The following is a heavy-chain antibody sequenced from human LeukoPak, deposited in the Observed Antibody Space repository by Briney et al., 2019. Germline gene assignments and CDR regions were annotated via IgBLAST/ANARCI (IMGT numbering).Heavy chain of an antibody. D-gene: IGHD3-22*01. CDR2: LHTSGST. CDR3: ARDASCYYDGSGYYLGY. J-gene: IGHJ4*02. V-gene: IGHV4-4*07. CDR1: GGSISSCS. Sequence: SETLSLTCIVSGGSISSCSWNWIRQPPGKGLESTGRLHTSGSTNYNPSLKSRVTMSVDTSKNQFSLKLSSVTAADTAVYYCARDASCYYDGSGYYLGYWGQGTLVTVSS.